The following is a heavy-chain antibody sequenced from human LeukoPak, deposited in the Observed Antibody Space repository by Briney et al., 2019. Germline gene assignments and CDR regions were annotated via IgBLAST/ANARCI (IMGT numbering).Heavy chain of an antibody. CDR3: ARVPDWVGATNSRDY. CDR2: ISGSGGGT. V-gene: IGHV3-23*01. J-gene: IGHJ4*02. Sequence: PGGSLRLSCAASGFTFSTYAMSWVRQAAGKGLEWVSLISGSGGGTYYADSVKGRFTISRDNSKNTLYLQLNSLRAEDTAVYYCARVPDWVGATNSRDYWGQGTLVTVSS. CDR1: GFTFSTYA. D-gene: IGHD1-26*01.